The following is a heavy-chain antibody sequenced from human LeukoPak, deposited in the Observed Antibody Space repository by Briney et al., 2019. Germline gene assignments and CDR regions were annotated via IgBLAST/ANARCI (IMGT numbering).Heavy chain of an antibody. Sequence: SETLSLTCTVSGGSISSSSYYWGWIRKPPGKGLEWIGSIYYSGSTYYNPSLKSRVTISVDTSKNQFSLKLSSVTAADTAVYYCARGYCTNAVCSLGPTQAWGQGTLVTVSS. CDR2: IYYSGST. J-gene: IGHJ4*02. CDR3: ARGYCTNAVCSLGPTQA. CDR1: GGSISSSSYY. V-gene: IGHV4-39*07. D-gene: IGHD2-8*01.